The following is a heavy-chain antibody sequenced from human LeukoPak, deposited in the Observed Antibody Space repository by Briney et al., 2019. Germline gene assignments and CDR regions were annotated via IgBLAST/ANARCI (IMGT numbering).Heavy chain of an antibody. CDR1: GFTFSSYG. Sequence: PGRSLRLSCAASGFTFSSYGMHWVRQAPGEGLEWVAVISYDGSNKYYADSVKGRFTISRDNSKNTLYLQMNSLRAEDTAVYYCAKDCSGGSCYGRGGYWGQGTLVTVSS. D-gene: IGHD2-15*01. CDR3: AKDCSGGSCYGRGGY. CDR2: ISYDGSNK. V-gene: IGHV3-30*18. J-gene: IGHJ4*02.